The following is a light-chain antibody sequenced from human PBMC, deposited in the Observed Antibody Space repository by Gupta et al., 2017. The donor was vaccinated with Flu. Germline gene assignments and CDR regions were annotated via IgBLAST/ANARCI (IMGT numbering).Light chain of an antibody. CDR3: QQSYSIRYS. J-gene: IGKJ2*03. V-gene: IGKV1-39*01. CDR1: QNIETY. Sequence: PSSLSASVGDRVTITCRASQNIETYLHWHQQKPGKAPKVLINDVSNLQSGVPSRFRGSGSGTXFTLTIXRVQSEDFATYYCQQSYSIRYSFGXGTNLEI. CDR2: DVS.